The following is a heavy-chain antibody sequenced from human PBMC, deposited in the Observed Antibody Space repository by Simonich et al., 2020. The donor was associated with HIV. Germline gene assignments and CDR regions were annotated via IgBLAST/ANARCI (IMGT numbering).Heavy chain of an antibody. D-gene: IGHD3-3*01. CDR1: GGSFSGYY. CDR3: ARGLSLVTIFGVVTHVGYFDL. CDR2: INHSGST. Sequence: QVQLHLWGAGLLKSSETLSLTCAVYGGSFSGYYWNWIRQPPGKGLEWIAEINHSGSTNYNPSLKSRVTTSVDPSKNQFSLKLRSVTVADTSVYYCARGLSLVTIFGVVTHVGYFDLWGRGTLVTVSS. V-gene: IGHV4-34*01. J-gene: IGHJ2*01.